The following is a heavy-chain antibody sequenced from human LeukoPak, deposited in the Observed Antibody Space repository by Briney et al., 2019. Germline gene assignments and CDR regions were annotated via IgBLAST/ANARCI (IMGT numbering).Heavy chain of an antibody. J-gene: IGHJ4*02. CDR1: GGSISSGSYY. CDR2: IYTSGST. V-gene: IGHV4-61*02. Sequence: PSETLSLTCTVSGGSISSGSYYWSWIRQPAGKGLEWIGRIYTSGSTNYNPSLKSRVTISVDTSKNQFPLKLSSVTAADTAVYYCARAYPNSSGYSYDYWGQGTLVTVSS. D-gene: IGHD3-22*01. CDR3: ARAYPNSSGYSYDY.